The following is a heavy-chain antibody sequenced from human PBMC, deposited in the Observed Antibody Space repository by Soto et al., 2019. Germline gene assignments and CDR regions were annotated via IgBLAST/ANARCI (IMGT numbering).Heavy chain of an antibody. J-gene: IGHJ4*02. V-gene: IGHV3-30*18. Sequence: QVQLVESGGGVVQPGRSLRLSCAASGFTFSSYGMHWVRQAPGKGLEWVAVISYDGSNKYYADSVKGRFTISRDNSNNALNLQMNILRADDTAVYYCAKVQFAYSGYGGWDEAGEFDYWGQGTLVTVSS. CDR1: GFTFSSYG. CDR3: AKVQFAYSGYGGWDEAGEFDY. D-gene: IGHD5-12*01. CDR2: ISYDGSNK.